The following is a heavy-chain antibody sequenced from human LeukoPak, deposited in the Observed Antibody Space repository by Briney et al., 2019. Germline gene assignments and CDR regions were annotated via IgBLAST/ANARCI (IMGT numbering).Heavy chain of an antibody. CDR2: INHSGST. V-gene: IGHV4-34*01. J-gene: IGHJ6*02. Sequence: KPSETLSLTCAVYGGSFSGYYWSWIRQPPGKGLEWIGEINHSGSTNYNPSLKSRVTISVDTSKNQFSLKLSSVTAADTAVYYCARADIDYGSGSYYRRPLYYYGMDVWGQGTTVTVSS. CDR3: ARADIDYGSGSYYRRPLYYYGMDV. D-gene: IGHD3-10*01. CDR1: GGSFSGYY.